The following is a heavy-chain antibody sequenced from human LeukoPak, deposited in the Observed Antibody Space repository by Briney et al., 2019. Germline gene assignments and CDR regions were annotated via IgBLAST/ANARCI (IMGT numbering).Heavy chain of an antibody. CDR2: INTNSGGT. CDR3: ASLYRYCSGGSCFRDVFY. Sequence: ASVTVSCTASGYTFTGYYMHWVRQAPGQGLEWMGWINTNSGGTNYAQTFQGRVTMTRDTSISTAYMELSRLRSDDTAVYYCASLYRYCSGGSCFRDVFYWGQGTLVTVSS. V-gene: IGHV1-2*02. D-gene: IGHD2-15*01. J-gene: IGHJ4*02. CDR1: GYTFTGYY.